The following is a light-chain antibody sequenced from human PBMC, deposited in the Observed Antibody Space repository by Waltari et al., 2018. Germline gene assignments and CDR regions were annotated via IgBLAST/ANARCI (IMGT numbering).Light chain of an antibody. CDR1: SSKIGNYY. V-gene: IGLV1-51*01. J-gene: IGLJ2*01. CDR2: DNN. Sequence: QSVLTQPPSVSPAPGQTVTIPCPGNSSKIGNYYVSWYHQVPGATPKLLIFDNNQRPSGIPDRFSASKSGTSATLGITGLQIGDEADYYCATWDNSLREVVFGGGTKLTVL. CDR3: ATWDNSLREVV.